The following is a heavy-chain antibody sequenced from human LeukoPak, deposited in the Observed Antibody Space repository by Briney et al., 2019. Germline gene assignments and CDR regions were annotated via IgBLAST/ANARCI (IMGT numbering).Heavy chain of an antibody. CDR1: GYTFTSYA. CDR3: ARGSGSYYDRYYYYMDV. J-gene: IGHJ6*03. D-gene: IGHD3-10*01. CDR2: IIPIFGTA. Sequence: ASVKVSCKASGYTFTSYAISWVRQAPGQGLEWMGGIIPIFGTANYAQKFQGRVTITADESTSTAYMELSSLRSEDTAVYYCARGSGSYYDRYYYYMDVWGKGTTVTISS. V-gene: IGHV1-69*13.